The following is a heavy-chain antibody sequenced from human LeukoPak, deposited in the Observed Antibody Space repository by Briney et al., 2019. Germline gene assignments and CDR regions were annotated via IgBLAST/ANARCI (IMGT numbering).Heavy chain of an antibody. CDR1: GYTFTSYD. CDR2: MNPNSGNT. D-gene: IGHD3-3*01. CDR3: ARGPYYDFWSGYYTNNQFDY. J-gene: IGHJ4*02. V-gene: IGHV1-8*01. Sequence: DSVKVSCKASGYTFTSYDINWVRQPTGQGLEWMGWMNPNSGNTGYAQKFQGRVTMTRNTSISTAYMELSSLRSEDTAVYYCARGPYYDFWSGYYTNNQFDYWGQGTLVTVSS.